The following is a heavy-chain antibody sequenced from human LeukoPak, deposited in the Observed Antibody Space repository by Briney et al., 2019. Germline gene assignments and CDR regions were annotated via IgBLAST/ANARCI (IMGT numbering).Heavy chain of an antibody. Sequence: GGSLRLSCAASGFTVSSNYMSWARRAPGKGLEWVSVIYSGGSTYYADSVKGGFTISRDNSKNTLYLQMNSLRAEDTAVYYCARVERDAFDIWGQGTMVTVSS. D-gene: IGHD1-1*01. CDR3: ARVERDAFDI. CDR2: IYSGGST. J-gene: IGHJ3*02. V-gene: IGHV3-66*01. CDR1: GFTVSSNY.